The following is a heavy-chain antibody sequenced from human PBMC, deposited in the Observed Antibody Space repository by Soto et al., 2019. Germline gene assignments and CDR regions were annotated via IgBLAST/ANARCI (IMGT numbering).Heavy chain of an antibody. CDR2: INAGDGNT. D-gene: IGHD3-10*01. CDR3: ARTYGSGKFSAFDI. V-gene: IGHV1-3*01. CDR1: GYTFTSYA. J-gene: IGHJ3*02. Sequence: ASVKVSCKASGYTFTSYAMHWVRQAPGQRLEWMGWINAGDGNTKYSQKFQGRVTITRDTSASTAYMELSSLRSEDTAVYYCARTYGSGKFSAFDIWGQGTMVTVSS.